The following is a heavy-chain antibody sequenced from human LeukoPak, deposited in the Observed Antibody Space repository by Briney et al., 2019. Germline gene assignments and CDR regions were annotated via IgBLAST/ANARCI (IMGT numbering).Heavy chain of an antibody. CDR3: ARGATHYLDSSGYYYGTGFDY. J-gene: IGHJ4*02. D-gene: IGHD3-22*01. V-gene: IGHV1-3*01. Sequence: ASVKVSCKASGYIFSTYAMHWVRPAPGQRLEWMGWINAGNGKTKYSQKFQGRVTITRDTSANTVYMELSSLRSEDTALYYCARGATHYLDSSGYYYGTGFDYWGQGTLVTVSS. CDR1: GYIFSTYA. CDR2: INAGNGKT.